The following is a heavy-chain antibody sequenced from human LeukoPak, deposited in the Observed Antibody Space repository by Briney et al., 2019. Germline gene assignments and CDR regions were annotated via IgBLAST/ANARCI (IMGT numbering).Heavy chain of an antibody. CDR2: INPNSGGT. J-gene: IGHJ4*02. Sequence: ASVKVSCTASGYTFTGYYMHWVRQAPGQGLEWMGRINPNSGGTNYAQKFQGRVTMTRDTSISTAYMELSRLRSDDTAVNYCARGSGSYSLDYWGQGTLVTVSS. CDR3: ARGSGSYSLDY. V-gene: IGHV1-2*06. D-gene: IGHD1-26*01. CDR1: GYTFTGYY.